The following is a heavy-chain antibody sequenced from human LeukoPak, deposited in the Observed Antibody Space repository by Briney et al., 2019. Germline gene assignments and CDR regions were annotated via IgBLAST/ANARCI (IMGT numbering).Heavy chain of an antibody. Sequence: GGSLRLSCAASGFTFSSYEMNWVRQAPGKGLEWVSYISSSGSTIYYADSVKGRFTISRDNAKNTLYLQMNSLRAEDTAVYYCAKDRLFGGVIVLLFDYWGQGTLVTVSS. CDR3: AKDRLFGGVIVLLFDY. V-gene: IGHV3-48*03. J-gene: IGHJ4*02. CDR2: ISSSGSTI. CDR1: GFTFSSYE. D-gene: IGHD3-16*02.